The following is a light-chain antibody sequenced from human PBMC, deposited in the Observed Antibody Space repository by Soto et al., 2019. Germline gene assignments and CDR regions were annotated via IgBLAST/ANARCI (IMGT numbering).Light chain of an antibody. V-gene: IGLV2-8*01. J-gene: IGLJ1*01. CDR3: CSYAGSNNFV. CDR1: SSDVGGYNY. Sequence: QSALTQPPSASGSPGQSVTISCTGTSSDVGGYNYVSWYQQHPGKAPKLMIYEVSKRPSGVPDRFSGSKSGNTASLTVSGLRAEDEADYYCCSYAGSNNFVFGTGTKLTVL. CDR2: EVS.